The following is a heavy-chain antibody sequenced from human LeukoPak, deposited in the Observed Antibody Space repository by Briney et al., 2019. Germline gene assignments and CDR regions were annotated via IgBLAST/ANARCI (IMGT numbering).Heavy chain of an antibody. CDR2: ISDSGRTT. J-gene: IGHJ4*02. D-gene: IGHD3-3*01. V-gene: IGHV3-48*03. CDR3: ASWAGNTQSDSWSGPFDY. Sequence: PGGSLRLSCAVSGLTFSNFKINWVRQAPGKGLEWVSYISDSGRTTFYADSVKGRFTISRDNAKNSLYLQMSSLRDEDTAVYYCASWAGNTQSDSWSGPFDYWGQGTLVTVSS. CDR1: GLTFSNFK.